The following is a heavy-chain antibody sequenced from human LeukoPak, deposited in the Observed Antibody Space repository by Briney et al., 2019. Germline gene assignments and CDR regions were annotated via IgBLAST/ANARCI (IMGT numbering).Heavy chain of an antibody. CDR1: GGSPSSYY. J-gene: IGHJ5*02. Sequence: SETLSLTCTVSGGSPSSYYWTWIRQPPGKGLEWIGSIYYSGVTNYNPSLKSRVTISVDTSKNQFSLKLNSVTAADTAVYYCARGNIAAAGSGWFGPWGQGTLVTVSS. V-gene: IGHV4-59*01. CDR3: ARGNIAAAGSGWFGP. CDR2: IYYSGVT. D-gene: IGHD6-13*01.